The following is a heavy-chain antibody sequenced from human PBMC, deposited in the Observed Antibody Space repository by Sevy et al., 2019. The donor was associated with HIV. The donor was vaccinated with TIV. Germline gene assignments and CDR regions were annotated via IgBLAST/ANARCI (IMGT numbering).Heavy chain of an antibody. CDR3: ARGTGTRRIDY. CDR2: INHSGST. J-gene: IGHJ4*02. D-gene: IGHD3-9*01. Sequence: SETLSLTCAVYGGSFSGYYWSWIRQPPGKGLEWIGEINHSGSTNYNPSLKSRVTISVDTSKNQFSLKLSSVTAADTAVYYCARGTGTRRIDYWGQRTLVTVSS. CDR1: GGSFSGYY. V-gene: IGHV4-34*01.